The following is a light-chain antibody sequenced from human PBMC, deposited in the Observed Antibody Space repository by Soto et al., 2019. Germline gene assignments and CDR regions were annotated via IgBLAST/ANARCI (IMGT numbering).Light chain of an antibody. J-gene: IGKJ5*01. CDR2: GAS. CDR3: QQYSNWPQIT. CDR1: QSVASRN. V-gene: IGKV3-15*01. Sequence: EIVLTQSPGTLHLSPGERATLSCTASQSVASRNLAWYQQKSGQAPRLIIYGASNRATGIPDRFSGSGSGTEFTLTISSLKSEDFAVYYCQQYSNWPQITGGHGTRRELK.